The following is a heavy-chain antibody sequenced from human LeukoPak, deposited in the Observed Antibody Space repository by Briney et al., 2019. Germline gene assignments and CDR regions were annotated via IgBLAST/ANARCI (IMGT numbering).Heavy chain of an antibody. CDR3: ANQHLVVVAATYVYYYGMDV. CDR1: GGSISSYY. Sequence: SETLSLTCTVSGGSISSYYWSWIRQPAGKGLEWIARIYTSGSTNYNPSLKSRVTMSVDTSKNQFSLKLSSVTAADTAVYYCANQHLVVVAATYVYYYGMDVWGQGTTVTVSS. J-gene: IGHJ6*02. CDR2: IYTSGST. D-gene: IGHD2-15*01. V-gene: IGHV4-4*07.